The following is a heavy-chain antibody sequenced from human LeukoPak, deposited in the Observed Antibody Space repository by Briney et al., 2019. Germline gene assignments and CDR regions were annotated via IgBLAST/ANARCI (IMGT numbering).Heavy chain of an antibody. Sequence: PGGSLRLSCAASGFTFSSYAMHWVRQAPGKGLEWVAVISYDGSNKYYADSVKGRFTISRDNSKNTLYLQMNSLRAEDTAVFYCARDYSGNDFWSGPRRRYYYGMDVWGQGTTVTVSS. CDR2: ISYDGSNK. CDR1: GFTFSSYA. J-gene: IGHJ6*02. D-gene: IGHD3-3*01. V-gene: IGHV3-30-3*01. CDR3: ARDYSGNDFWSGPRRRYYYGMDV.